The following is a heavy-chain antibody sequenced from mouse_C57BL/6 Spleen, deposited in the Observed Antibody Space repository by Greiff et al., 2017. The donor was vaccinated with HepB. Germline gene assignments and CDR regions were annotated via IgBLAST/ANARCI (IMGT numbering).Heavy chain of an antibody. V-gene: IGHV5-17*01. CDR1: GFTFSDYG. J-gene: IGHJ2*01. CDR3: ARMDYDGGFDY. D-gene: IGHD2-4*01. Sequence: EVKLMESGGGLVKPGGSLKLSCAASGFTFSDYGMHWVRQAPEKGLEWVAYISSGSSTTYYADTVKGRFTITSNNAKNTLFLPMTSLRSGDTAMYYCARMDYDGGFDYWGQGTTLTVSS. CDR2: ISSGSSTT.